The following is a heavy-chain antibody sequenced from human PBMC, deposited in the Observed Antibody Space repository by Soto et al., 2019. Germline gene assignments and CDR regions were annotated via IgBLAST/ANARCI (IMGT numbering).Heavy chain of an antibody. D-gene: IGHD3-16*01. CDR2: MTGSGSSR. J-gene: IGHJ6*02. Sequence: PGGSLRLSCAASGFTFSPYNMNWVRQAPGQGLEWVASMTGSGSSRYYADSVKGRFTISRDNSKNTLYLQMNSLRAEDTAVYYCAKDRGEEGYYYYYGMDVWGQGTTVTVSS. CDR3: AKDRGEEGYYYYYGMDV. V-gene: IGHV3-23*01. CDR1: GFTFSPYN.